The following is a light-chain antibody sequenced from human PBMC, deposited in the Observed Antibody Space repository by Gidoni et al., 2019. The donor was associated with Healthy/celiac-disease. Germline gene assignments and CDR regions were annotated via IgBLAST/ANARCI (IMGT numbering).Light chain of an antibody. CDR2: AAS. CDR1: QGIINY. J-gene: IGKJ1*01. CDR3: QKYNSAPWT. Sequence: IQMTQAPSSLSASVGDRVTLTCRASQGIINYLAWYQQKPGKVPKLLIYAASTLQSGVPSRFSGSGSGTDFTLTISSLQPEDVATYYCQKYNSAPWTFGQGTKVEIK. V-gene: IGKV1-27*01.